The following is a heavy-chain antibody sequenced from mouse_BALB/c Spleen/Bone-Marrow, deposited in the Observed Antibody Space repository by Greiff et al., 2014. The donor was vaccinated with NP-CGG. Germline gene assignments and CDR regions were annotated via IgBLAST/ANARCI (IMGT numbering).Heavy chain of an antibody. Sequence: VQLQQSGGGLVEPGGSLKLSCAASGFTFSDYYMYWVRQTPEKRLEWVATISDGGSYTYYPDSVKGRFTISRDIAKNNLYLQMSSLKSEDTAMYYCARDRGVQGYAMDYWGQGTSVTVSS. D-gene: IGHD2-14*01. CDR1: GFTFSDYY. V-gene: IGHV5-4*02. CDR2: ISDGGSYT. CDR3: ARDRGVQGYAMDY. J-gene: IGHJ4*01.